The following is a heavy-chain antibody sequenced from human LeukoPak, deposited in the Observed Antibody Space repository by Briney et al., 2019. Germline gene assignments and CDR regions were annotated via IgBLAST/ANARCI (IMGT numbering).Heavy chain of an antibody. CDR2: ISSSGRFT. V-gene: IGHV3-11*06. Sequence: KPGGSLRLSCAASGFTFSDYPMNWIRQAPGKGLEYIAYISSSGRFTDYAGSVKGRFTISRDNAKKSLYLQMNSLRAEDTAVYYCARGGSSQVDYWGQGTLVTVSS. J-gene: IGHJ4*02. D-gene: IGHD6-25*01. CDR3: ARGGSSQVDY. CDR1: GFTFSDYP.